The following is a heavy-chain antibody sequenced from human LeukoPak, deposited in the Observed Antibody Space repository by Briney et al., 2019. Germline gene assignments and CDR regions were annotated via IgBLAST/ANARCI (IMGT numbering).Heavy chain of an antibody. D-gene: IGHD3-22*01. Sequence: SETLSLTCAVYGGSFTGYYWSWVRQPPGKGLEWMGEINHSGSTNYNPSLKSRVTISVHTTKNQVSLKLSSVAAADTAVYYCASRTQYYYDSSGATWFDPWGQGTLVTVSS. J-gene: IGHJ5*02. CDR1: GGSFTGYY. V-gene: IGHV4-34*01. CDR3: ASRTQYYYDSSGATWFDP. CDR2: INHSGST.